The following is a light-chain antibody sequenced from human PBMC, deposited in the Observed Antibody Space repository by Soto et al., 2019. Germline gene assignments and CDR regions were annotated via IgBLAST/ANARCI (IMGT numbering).Light chain of an antibody. V-gene: IGKV3-15*01. CDR1: QSVYNN. Sequence: EIVMTQSPATLSVSPGERATLFCRASQSVYNNLAWYQQNPGQAPRLLIYGASTRATGIPARFSGSGSGTEFTLTISSLQSEDFAFYFCQQYNNWPPVTFGPGTKVDIK. J-gene: IGKJ3*01. CDR2: GAS. CDR3: QQYNNWPPVT.